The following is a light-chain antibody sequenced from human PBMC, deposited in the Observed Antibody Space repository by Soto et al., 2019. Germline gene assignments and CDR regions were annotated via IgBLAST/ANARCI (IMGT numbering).Light chain of an antibody. CDR2: SNF. J-gene: IGLJ1*01. V-gene: IGLV1-44*01. Sequence: QSVLTQAPSASGTPGQRVTISCSGSSSNVGSHSVDWYQHLPGTAPKLLIHSNFQRPSGVPDRFSGSKSGTSASLAINGLQSEDEADYYCAAWDGSLNGLYVFGAGTKVTVL. CDR1: SSNVGSHS. CDR3: AAWDGSLNGLYV.